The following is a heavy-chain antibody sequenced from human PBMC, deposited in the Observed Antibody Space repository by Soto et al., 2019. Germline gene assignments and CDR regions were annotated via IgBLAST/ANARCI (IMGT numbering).Heavy chain of an antibody. J-gene: IGHJ4*02. Sequence: ASVKVSCKASGYTFTSYYMYWVRQAPGQGLEWMGIINPSGGTTSYAQKFQGRVTISVHTSNSQFSLELSSVTAADTAVYYCARGLITGSHYSGGWYYFDSWGQGTQVTVSS. CDR1: GYTFTSYY. D-gene: IGHD6-19*01. CDR2: INPSGGTT. CDR3: ARGLITGSHYSGGWYYFDS. V-gene: IGHV1-46*01.